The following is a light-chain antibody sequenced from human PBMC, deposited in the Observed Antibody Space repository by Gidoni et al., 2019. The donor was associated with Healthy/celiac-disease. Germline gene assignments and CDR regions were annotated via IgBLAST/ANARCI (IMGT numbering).Light chain of an antibody. Sequence: SVSGSHVQSITISCTGTSSDVGGYNYVSWYQQHPCKAPKLMIYDVSNRPSGVSNRFSGSKSGNTASLTISGLQAEDEAEYYFSSYTSSSVVFGGWTKLTVL. CDR3: SSYTSSSVV. V-gene: IGLV2-14*04. CDR2: DVS. J-gene: IGLJ2*01. CDR1: SSDVGGYNY.